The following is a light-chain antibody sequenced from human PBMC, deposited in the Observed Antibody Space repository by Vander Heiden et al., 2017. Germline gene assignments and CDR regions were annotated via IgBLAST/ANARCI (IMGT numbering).Light chain of an antibody. J-gene: IGLJ3*02. CDR2: AES. Sequence: SFVLTQTPSVSVAPGQTARLTCGGGNIGSKSVHGYQQKPGQAPVLVVYAESDRPSGIPERFSGSNAGNTATLTISGVEAGDEADDYCQVWETTGDHPVFGGGSKLTVL. CDR3: QVWETTGDHPV. CDR1: NIGSKS. V-gene: IGLV3-21*02.